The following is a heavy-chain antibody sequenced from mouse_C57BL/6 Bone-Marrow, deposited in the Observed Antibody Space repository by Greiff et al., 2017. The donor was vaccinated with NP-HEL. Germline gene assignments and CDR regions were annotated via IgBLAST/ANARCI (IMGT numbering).Heavy chain of an antibody. D-gene: IGHD2-3*01. Sequence: QVQLQQPGAELVRPGSSVKLSCEASGYTFTSYRMDWVKPRPGQGLEWIGNIYPSDSGTHYNQKFKDKATLTVDKSSSTAYMQLSSLTSENSAVYYCARSDDGYWGYFDVWGTGTTVTVSS. J-gene: IGHJ1*03. CDR2: IYPSDSGT. CDR1: GYTFTSYR. V-gene: IGHV1-61*01. CDR3: ARSDDGYWGYFDV.